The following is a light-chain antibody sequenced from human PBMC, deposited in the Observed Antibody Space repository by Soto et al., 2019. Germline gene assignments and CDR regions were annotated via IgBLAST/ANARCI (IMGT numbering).Light chain of an antibody. Sequence: QSALTQSASVSGSPGQSITISCTGTSSDVGGYNYVSWYQQHPGKAPKLIIYDVSNRPSGASTRFSGSKSGNTASLTISGLQAEDEADYSCSSYTSTNYWVFGGGTKLTVL. V-gene: IGLV2-14*01. CDR3: SSYTSTNYWV. CDR1: SSDVGGYNY. J-gene: IGLJ3*02. CDR2: DVS.